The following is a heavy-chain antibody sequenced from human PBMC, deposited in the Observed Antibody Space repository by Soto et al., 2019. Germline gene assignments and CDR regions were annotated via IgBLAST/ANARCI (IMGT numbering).Heavy chain of an antibody. CDR2: IKQDGSEK. J-gene: IGHJ4*02. D-gene: IGHD3-9*01. CDR1: GFTFSSYW. Sequence: EVQLVESGGGLVQPGGSLRLSCAASGFTFSSYWMTWVRQAPGKGLEWVANIKQDGSEKYYVDSVKGRFTISRDNAKNSLYLQMNSLRAEDTAVYYCARATVRDYDIFTGYPGYYFDYWGQGTLVTVSS. V-gene: IGHV3-7*01. CDR3: ARATVRDYDIFTGYPGYYFDY.